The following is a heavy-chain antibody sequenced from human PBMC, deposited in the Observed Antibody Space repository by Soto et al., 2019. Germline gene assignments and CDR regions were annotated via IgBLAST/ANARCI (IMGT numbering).Heavy chain of an antibody. Sequence: SETLSLTCTVSGGSISSYYWSWIRQPPGKGLEWIGYIYYSGSTNYNPSLKSRVTISVDTSKNQFSLKLSSVTAADTAVYYCARHYGDFDYWGQGTLVTVSS. V-gene: IGHV4-59*08. D-gene: IGHD4-17*01. CDR3: ARHYGDFDY. CDR1: GGSISSYY. CDR2: IYYSGST. J-gene: IGHJ4*02.